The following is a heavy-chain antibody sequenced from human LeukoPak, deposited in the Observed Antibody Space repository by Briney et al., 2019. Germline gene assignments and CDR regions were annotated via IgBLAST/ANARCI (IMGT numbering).Heavy chain of an antibody. J-gene: IGHJ4*02. CDR3: AKDAPNYYGSGSYPDY. Sequence: GGSLRLSCAASGFPFSSYGMHWVRQAPGKGLEWVAFIRYDGSNKYYADSVKGRLTISRDNSKNTLYLQMNSLRAEDTAVYYCAKDAPNYYGSGSYPDYWGQGTLVTVSS. CDR1: GFPFSSYG. V-gene: IGHV3-30*02. D-gene: IGHD3-10*01. CDR2: IRYDGSNK.